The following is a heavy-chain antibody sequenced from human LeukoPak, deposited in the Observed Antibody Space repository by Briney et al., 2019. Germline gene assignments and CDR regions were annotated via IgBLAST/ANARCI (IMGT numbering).Heavy chain of an antibody. Sequence: SVKVSCKASGGTFSSYAISWVRQAHGQGLGWMGGFITIFGTANYAQKFQGRVTITADNTTSTAYMELSSLRSEDTAVYYGAGPLYSIGCFENPFDIWGQGTMVTVSS. J-gene: IGHJ3*02. CDR2: FITIFGTA. V-gene: IGHV1-69*06. D-gene: IGHD6-19*01. CDR1: GGTFSSYA. CDR3: AGPLYSIGCFENPFDI.